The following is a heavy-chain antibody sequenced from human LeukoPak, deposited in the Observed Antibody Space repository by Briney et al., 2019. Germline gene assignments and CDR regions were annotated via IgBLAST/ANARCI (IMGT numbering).Heavy chain of an antibody. Sequence: SETLSLTCTVSGGSISSSNYYWGWIRQPPGKGLEWIGSIHYRGNTYYNPSLKSRVTISVDTSKNQFSLKLSSVTAADTAVYCCARSAPRYCSSTSCYGGLLEFDPWGQGTLVTVSS. J-gene: IGHJ5*02. CDR2: IHYRGNT. D-gene: IGHD2-2*01. CDR1: GGSISSSNYY. CDR3: ARSAPRYCSSTSCYGGLLEFDP. V-gene: IGHV4-39*01.